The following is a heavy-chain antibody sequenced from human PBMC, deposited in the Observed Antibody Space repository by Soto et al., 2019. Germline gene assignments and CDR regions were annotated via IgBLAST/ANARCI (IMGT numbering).Heavy chain of an antibody. V-gene: IGHV1-69*01. CDR1: GGTFSSYA. CDR3: ASSGVTMIVVVTYYYYGMDV. Sequence: QVQLVQSGAEVKKPGSSVKVSCKASGGTFSSYAMSWVRQAPGQGLEWMGGIIPIFGTANYAQKVQGRVTITADESTSTAYMELSSLRSEETGVYYCASSGVTMIVVVTYYYYGMDVWGQGTTVTVSS. J-gene: IGHJ6*02. D-gene: IGHD3-22*01. CDR2: IIPIFGTA.